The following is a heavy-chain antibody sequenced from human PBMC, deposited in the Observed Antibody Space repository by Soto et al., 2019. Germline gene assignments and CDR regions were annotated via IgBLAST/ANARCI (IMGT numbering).Heavy chain of an antibody. CDR1: DGSVSGSSYS. J-gene: IGHJ6*02. V-gene: IGHV4-61*01. CDR3: ARDTDIFDSPTRSPNFYYAMDV. Sequence: SETLSLTCTVSDGSVSGSSYSWSWIRQPPGKGLEWIGHIHHSGSTKYNPSLESRVTISADTSKNQLSLRLKSVTAADTAVYYCARDTDIFDSPTRSPNFYYAMDVWGQGTKVTV. D-gene: IGHD3-9*01. CDR2: IHHSGST.